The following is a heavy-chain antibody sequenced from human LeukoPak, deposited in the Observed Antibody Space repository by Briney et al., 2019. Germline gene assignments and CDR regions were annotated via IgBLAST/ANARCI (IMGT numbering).Heavy chain of an antibody. J-gene: IGHJ6*02. CDR3: ARENTHGSGSYYILYYYYYYGMDV. Sequence: GGSLRLSCAASGFTFSSYSMNWVRQAPGKGLEWVSYISSSSSTIYYSDSVKGRFTISRDNAKNSLYLQMNSLRDEDTAVYYCARENTHGSGSYYILYYYYYYGMDVWGQGTTVTVCS. CDR2: ISSSSSTI. D-gene: IGHD3-10*01. V-gene: IGHV3-48*02. CDR1: GFTFSSYS.